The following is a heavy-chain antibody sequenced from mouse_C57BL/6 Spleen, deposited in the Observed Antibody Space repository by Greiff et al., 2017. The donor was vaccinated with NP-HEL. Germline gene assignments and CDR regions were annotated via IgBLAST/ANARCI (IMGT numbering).Heavy chain of an antibody. V-gene: IGHV1-55*01. J-gene: IGHJ4*01. CDR3: AIDSLYAMDY. CDR2: IYPGSGST. CDR1: GYTFTSYW. Sequence: QVQLQQPGAELVKPGASVKMSCTASGYTFTSYWITWVKQRPGQGLEWIGGIYPGSGSTNYNEKFKSKATLTVDTSSSTAYMQLSSLTSEDSAVYYCAIDSLYAMDYWGQGTSVTVSS. D-gene: IGHD6-2*01.